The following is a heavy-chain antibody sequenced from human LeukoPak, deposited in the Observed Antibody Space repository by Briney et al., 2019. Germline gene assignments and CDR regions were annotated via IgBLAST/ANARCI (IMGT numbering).Heavy chain of an antibody. CDR2: TKEDGSEK. CDR1: GFTFSSYW. V-gene: IGHV3-7*01. J-gene: IGHJ4*02. CDR3: ARSTGWYLDY. Sequence: GGPLRLSCAASGFTFSSYWMSWVRQGPGKGLEWVANTKEDGSEKYYVDSVKGRFTISRDNAKNSLYLQMNSLRVEDTAVFYCARSTGWYLDYWGQGTLVTVSS. D-gene: IGHD6-19*01.